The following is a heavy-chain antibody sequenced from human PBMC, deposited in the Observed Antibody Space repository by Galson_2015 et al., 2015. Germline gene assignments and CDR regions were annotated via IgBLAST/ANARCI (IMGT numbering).Heavy chain of an antibody. CDR1: GFTFSSYG. Sequence: SLRLSCAASGFTFSSYGMHWVRQAPGKGLEWVEVIWYDGSNKYYTDSVKGRFTISRDNSKKTLYLQMNSLRAEDTAVYYCARDESMSAAGTDYWGQGTLVTVSS. V-gene: IGHV3-33*01. D-gene: IGHD6-13*01. CDR3: ARDESMSAAGTDY. J-gene: IGHJ4*02. CDR2: IWYDGSNK.